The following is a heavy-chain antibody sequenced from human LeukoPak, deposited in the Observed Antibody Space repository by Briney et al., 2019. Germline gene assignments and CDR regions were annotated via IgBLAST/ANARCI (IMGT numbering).Heavy chain of an antibody. J-gene: IGHJ4*02. CDR1: GFTFSSYG. Sequence: GGSLRLSCAASGFTFSSYGMHWVRQAPGKGLEWVAVIWYDGSNKYYADSVKGRFTISRVNSKNTLYLQMNSLRAEDTAAYYCARAFQLKNWYSVQDYWGQGTLVTVSS. CDR2: IWYDGSNK. CDR3: ARAFQLKNWYSVQDY. D-gene: IGHD1-7*01. V-gene: IGHV3-33*01.